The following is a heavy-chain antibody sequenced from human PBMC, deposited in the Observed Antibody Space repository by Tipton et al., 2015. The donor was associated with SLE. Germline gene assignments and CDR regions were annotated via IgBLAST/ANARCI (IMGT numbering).Heavy chain of an antibody. CDR2: ISPGGTSI. Sequence: SLRLSCVASGSTFSDSYMSWFRQAPGKGLEWVSYISPGGTSISYADSVKGRFTISRDNAQNSLSLQMNDLRVEDTAVYYCARGHTMIFYWDQGTLVTVSS. J-gene: IGHJ4*02. CDR3: ARGHTMIFY. D-gene: IGHD3-22*01. CDR1: GSTFSDSY. V-gene: IGHV3-11*04.